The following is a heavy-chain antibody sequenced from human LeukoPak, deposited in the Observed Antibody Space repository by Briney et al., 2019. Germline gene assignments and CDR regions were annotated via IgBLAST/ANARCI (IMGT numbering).Heavy chain of an antibody. CDR3: ARHDVVPVIRRGFDF. CDR1: GGSISRTYYY. V-gene: IGHV4-39*01. CDR2: IYNTGSA. J-gene: IGHJ4*02. D-gene: IGHD2-21*02. Sequence: SETLSLTCNVSGGSISRTYYYWGWIRQPPGKGLEWIGNIYNTGSAYYNPSLKSRVTISVDTSKNQFSLKLSSVTAADTAVYYCARHDVVPVIRRGFDFWGQGTLVTVSS.